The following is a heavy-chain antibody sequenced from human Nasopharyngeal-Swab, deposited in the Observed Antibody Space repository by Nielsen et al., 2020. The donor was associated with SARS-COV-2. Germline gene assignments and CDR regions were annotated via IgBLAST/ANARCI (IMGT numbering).Heavy chain of an antibody. CDR3: APRWGGSGWYLDY. J-gene: IGHJ4*02. V-gene: IGHV3-30*02. CDR2: IRYGGSNK. D-gene: IGHD6-19*01. Sequence: GGSLRLSCAASGFTFSSYGMHWVRQAPGKGLEWVAFIRYGGSNKYYADSVKGRFTISRDNSKNTLYLQMNSLRAEDTAVYYCAPRWGGSGWYLDYWGQGTLVTVSS. CDR1: GFTFSSYG.